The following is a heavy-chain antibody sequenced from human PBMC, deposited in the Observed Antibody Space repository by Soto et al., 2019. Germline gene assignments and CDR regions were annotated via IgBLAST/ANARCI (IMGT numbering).Heavy chain of an antibody. CDR2: IIPIFGTA. V-gene: IGHV1-69*13. Sequence: EASVKVSCKASGGTFSSYAISWVRQAPGQGLEWMGGIIPIFGTANYAQKFQGRVTITADESTSTAYMELSSLRSEDTAVYYCARDNPGWAVAGIGNYYGMDVWGQGTTVTVSS. J-gene: IGHJ6*02. CDR3: ARDNPGWAVAGIGNYYGMDV. D-gene: IGHD6-19*01. CDR1: GGTFSSYA.